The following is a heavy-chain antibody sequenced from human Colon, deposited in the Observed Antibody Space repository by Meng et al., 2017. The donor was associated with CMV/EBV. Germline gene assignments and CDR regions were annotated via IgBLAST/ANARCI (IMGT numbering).Heavy chain of an antibody. J-gene: IGHJ6*02. Sequence: GGSLRLSCAASGFTFSSYSMNWVRQAPGKGLEWVSSISSSSSYIYYADSVKGRFTISRDNAKNSLYLQMNSLRAEDTAVYYCARAEGYSNYGYYYGMDVWGQGTTVTV. V-gene: IGHV3-21*01. CDR3: ARAEGYSNYGYYYGMDV. CDR1: GFTFSSYS. CDR2: ISSSSSYI. D-gene: IGHD4-11*01.